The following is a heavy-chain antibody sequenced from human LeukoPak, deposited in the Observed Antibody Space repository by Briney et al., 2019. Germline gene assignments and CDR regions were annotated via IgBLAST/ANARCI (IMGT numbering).Heavy chain of an antibody. CDR1: GFTFSNAY. V-gene: IGHV3-74*01. D-gene: IGHD6-13*01. Sequence: GGSLRLSCAASGFTFSNAYMNWVRHAPGKGLVWVSRIISNENSATYADSVKGRFTISRDNAKNTLYLRMNSLRAEDTAVYYCVRGGIASAFDIWGQGTMVTVSS. CDR3: VRGGIASAFDI. J-gene: IGHJ3*02. CDR2: IISNENSA.